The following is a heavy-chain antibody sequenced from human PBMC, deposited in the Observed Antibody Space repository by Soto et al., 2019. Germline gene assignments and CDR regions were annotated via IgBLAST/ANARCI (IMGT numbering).Heavy chain of an antibody. V-gene: IGHV1-46*03. Sequence: QVQLVQSGAEVKKPGASVKVSCKASGYTFTSYYMHWVRQAPGQGLEWMGIINPSGGSTSYAQKFQGRVTMTRDTCTSTVDMELSSLRSEDTAVYYCARWATVTTSGLVEAFDIWGQGTMVTVSS. CDR3: ARWATVTTSGLVEAFDI. CDR1: GYTFTSYY. D-gene: IGHD4-17*01. J-gene: IGHJ3*02. CDR2: INPSGGST.